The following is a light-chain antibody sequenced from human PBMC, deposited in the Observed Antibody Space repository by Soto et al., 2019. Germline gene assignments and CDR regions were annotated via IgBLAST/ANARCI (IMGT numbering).Light chain of an antibody. V-gene: IGLV2-14*01. CDR3: SSYSISTAYL. CDR2: EVN. CDR1: SSDVGGYDY. J-gene: IGLJ1*01. Sequence: QSALTQPASVSGSPGQSITISCTGTSSDVGGYDYVSWYQLHPGKAPKLMVFEVNNRPSGVSYRFSGSKSGNPASLTISGLQAEDEADYFCSSYSISTAYLFGTGTKLTVL.